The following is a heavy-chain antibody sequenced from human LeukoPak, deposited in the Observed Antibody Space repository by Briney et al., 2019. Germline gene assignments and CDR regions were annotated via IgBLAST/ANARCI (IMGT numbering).Heavy chain of an antibody. D-gene: IGHD4-17*01. J-gene: IGHJ4*02. V-gene: IGHV4-38-2*01. CDR2: IYHSGST. CDR3: ARRKYYGDLDY. Sequence: PSETLSLTCAVSGYSISSGYYWGWIRQPPGKGLEWSGSIYHSGSTYYNPSLKSRVTISVDTSKNQFSLKLSSVTAADTAVYYCARRKYYGDLDYWGQGTLVTVSS. CDR1: GYSISSGYY.